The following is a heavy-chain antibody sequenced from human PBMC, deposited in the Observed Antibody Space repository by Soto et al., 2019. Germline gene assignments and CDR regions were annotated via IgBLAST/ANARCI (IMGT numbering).Heavy chain of an antibody. J-gene: IGHJ4*02. CDR2: IWYDGSNK. Sequence: GESLKISCAASGFTFSSYGMHWVRQAPGKGLEWVAVIWYDGSNKYYADSVKGRFTISRDNSKNTLYLQMNSLRAEDTAVYYCARDLDSSGVIDYWGQGTLVTVSS. D-gene: IGHD3-22*01. CDR1: GFTFSSYG. V-gene: IGHV3-33*01. CDR3: ARDLDSSGVIDY.